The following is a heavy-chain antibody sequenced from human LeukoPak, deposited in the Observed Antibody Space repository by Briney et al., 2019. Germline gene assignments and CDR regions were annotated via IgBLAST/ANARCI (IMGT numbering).Heavy chain of an antibody. CDR1: GYTFTGYY. Sequence: ASVKVSCKASGYTFTGYYMHWVRQAPGQGLEWMGWINPNSGGTNYAQKFQGRVTMTRDTSISTAYMELSRLRSDDTAVYYCARDRVLLWFGEYHYFDYRGQGTLVTVSS. CDR2: INPNSGGT. V-gene: IGHV1-2*02. J-gene: IGHJ4*02. CDR3: ARDRVLLWFGEYHYFDY. D-gene: IGHD3-10*01.